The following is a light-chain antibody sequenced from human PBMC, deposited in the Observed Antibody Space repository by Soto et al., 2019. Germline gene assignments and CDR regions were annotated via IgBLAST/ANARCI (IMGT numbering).Light chain of an antibody. J-gene: IGKJ1*01. CDR1: QSVLYSSNNKNY. CDR3: QQYYSPFRT. CDR2: WAS. V-gene: IGKV4-1*01. Sequence: DIVMTQSPDSLAVSLGERATINCESSQSVLYSSNNKNYLAWYQQKPGQPPKLLIYWASTRESGVPDRFSGSGSGTDFTLTISSLQAEDVAVYYCQQYYSPFRTFGQGTKVEIK.